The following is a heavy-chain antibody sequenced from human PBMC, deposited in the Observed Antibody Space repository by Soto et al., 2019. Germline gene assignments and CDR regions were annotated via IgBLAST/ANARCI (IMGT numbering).Heavy chain of an antibody. CDR1: GFLFRNYE. Sequence: EVRLVESGGELVKSRGSLRLSCVGSGFLFRNYEMNWVRQAPGKGLEWLAHISTTGGHVSESDSVKGRFTISRDNTKHTLYLQMNSLRTEDTGVYYCVSQPHWARPFESWGQGTLVTVSS. V-gene: IGHV3-48*03. CDR3: VSQPHWARPFES. J-gene: IGHJ4*02. D-gene: IGHD7-27*01. CDR2: ISTTGGHV.